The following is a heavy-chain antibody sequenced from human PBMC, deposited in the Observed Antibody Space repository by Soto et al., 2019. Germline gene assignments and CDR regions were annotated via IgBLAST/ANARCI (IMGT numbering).Heavy chain of an antibody. J-gene: IGHJ4*02. D-gene: IGHD3-22*01. Sequence: ASVKVSCKVSGYTLTELSMHWVRQAPGKGLEWMGGFDPEDGETIYAQKFQGRVTMTEDTSTDTAYMELSSLRSEDTAVYYCATGVNRYYYDSSGYHFDYWGQGTLVTVSS. V-gene: IGHV1-24*01. CDR1: GYTLTELS. CDR3: ATGVNRYYYDSSGYHFDY. CDR2: FDPEDGET.